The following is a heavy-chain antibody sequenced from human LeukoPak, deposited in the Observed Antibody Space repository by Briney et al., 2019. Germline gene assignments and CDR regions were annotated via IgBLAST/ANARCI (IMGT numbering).Heavy chain of an antibody. CDR3: AREGGYCSGGSCRFFDY. D-gene: IGHD2-15*01. J-gene: IGHJ4*02. Sequence: GGSLRLSYAASGFTFSSSSMNWVRQAPGKGLEFVSSISPSSSYIYYADSVKGRFTISRDDAKNSLFLQMNSLRAEDTAVYYCAREGGYCSGGSCRFFDYWGQGTLVTVSS. CDR1: GFTFSSSS. V-gene: IGHV3-21*06. CDR2: ISPSSSYI.